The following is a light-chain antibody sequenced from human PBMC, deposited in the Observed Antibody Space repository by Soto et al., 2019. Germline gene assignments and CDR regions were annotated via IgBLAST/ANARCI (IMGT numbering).Light chain of an antibody. CDR3: QQYKNWPPLT. J-gene: IGKJ4*01. CDR2: DAS. Sequence: EIVMMQSPATLAVSPGERATLSCRGSQSLSTNLAWYQQKPGQAPRLLIYDASTRATGIPARFSGSGSGTDFTLTISSLQSEDFAVYFCQQYKNWPPLTFGGGTKVDIK. V-gene: IGKV3-15*01. CDR1: QSLSTN.